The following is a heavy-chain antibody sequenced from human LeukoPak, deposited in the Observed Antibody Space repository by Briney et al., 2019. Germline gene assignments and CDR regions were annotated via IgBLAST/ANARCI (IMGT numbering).Heavy chain of an antibody. CDR3: ARDGLGAVAGGNNWFDP. V-gene: IGHV1-2*02. D-gene: IGHD6-19*01. CDR1: GYTFTGYY. J-gene: IGHJ5*02. CDR2: INPNSGGT. Sequence: ASVKVSCKASGYTFTGYYMHWVRQAPGQGLEWVGWINPNSGGTNYAQKFQGRVTMTRDTSISTAYMELSRLRSGDTAVYYCARDGLGAVAGGNNWFDPWGQGTLVTVSS.